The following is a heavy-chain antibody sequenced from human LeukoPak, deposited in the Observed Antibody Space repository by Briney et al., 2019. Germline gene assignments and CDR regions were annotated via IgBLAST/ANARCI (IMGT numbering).Heavy chain of an antibody. CDR3: ANSIDFDYGGYYFDY. CDR2: IYYSGST. J-gene: IGHJ4*02. Sequence: SETLSLTCSVSGGPISGYYWSWIRQPPGKGLEWIGYIYYSGSTDYNPSLKSRVTISLDTSKNQFSLKLSSVTAADTAVYYCANSIDFDYGGYYFDYWGQGALVTISS. V-gene: IGHV4-59*08. CDR1: GGPISGYY. D-gene: IGHD4-23*01.